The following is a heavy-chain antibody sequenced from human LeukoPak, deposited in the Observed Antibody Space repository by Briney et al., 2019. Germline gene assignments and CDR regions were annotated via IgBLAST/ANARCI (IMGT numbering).Heavy chain of an antibody. D-gene: IGHD2-15*01. CDR3: ARGRYCSADICSGGDAFDI. CDR2: INHSGST. J-gene: IGHJ3*02. CDR1: GGSFSGHY. V-gene: IGHV4-34*01. Sequence: SETLSLTCAVYGGSFSGHYWSWIRQPPGKGLEWIGEINHSGSTNYNPSLKSRVTISADTSKNQFSLKLSSVTAADTAVYYCARGRYCSADICSGGDAFDIWGQGTMVSVSS.